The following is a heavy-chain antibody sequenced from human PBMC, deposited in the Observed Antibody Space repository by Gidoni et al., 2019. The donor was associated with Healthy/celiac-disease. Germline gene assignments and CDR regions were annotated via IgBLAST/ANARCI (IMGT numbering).Heavy chain of an antibody. J-gene: IGHJ4*02. V-gene: IGHV3-23*01. D-gene: IGHD6-13*01. CDR3: ANQFSSWLHSTNY. CDR2: ISGSGGST. Sequence: EVQLLESGGGLVQPGGSLRLSCAASGFTFSSYAMSWVRQAPGKGLEWVSAISGSGGSTYYADSVKGRFTISRDNSKNTLYLQMNSLRAEDTAVYYCANQFSSWLHSTNYWGQGTLVTVSS. CDR1: GFTFSSYA.